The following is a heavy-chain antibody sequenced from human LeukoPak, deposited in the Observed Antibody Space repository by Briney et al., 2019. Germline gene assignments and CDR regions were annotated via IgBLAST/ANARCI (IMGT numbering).Heavy chain of an antibody. CDR1: GYSFSGHW. V-gene: IGHV3-74*01. Sequence: GGSLRLSCIASGYSFSGHWMHWARQLPGKGLVWVSRISPTGSTTSYADSVKGRFTVSRDNAKNTLYLQVNNLRAEDTAVYYCARGPNSNWSGLDFWGQGTLLTVSS. CDR3: ARGPNSNWSGLDF. CDR2: ISPTGSTT. J-gene: IGHJ4*02. D-gene: IGHD6-6*01.